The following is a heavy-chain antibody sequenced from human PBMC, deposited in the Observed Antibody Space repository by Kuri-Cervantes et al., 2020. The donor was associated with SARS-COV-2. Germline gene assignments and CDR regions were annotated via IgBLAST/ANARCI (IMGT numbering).Heavy chain of an antibody. CDR1: GYSISSGYY. Sequence: SETLSLTCTVSGYSISSGYYWGWIRQPPGKGLEWIGSIYHSGSTYYNPSLKSRVTISVDTSKNQFSLKLSSVTAADTAVYYCARAGTGAVAGNFDYWGQGTLVTVSS. CDR2: IYHSGST. CDR3: ARAGTGAVAGNFDY. J-gene: IGHJ4*02. D-gene: IGHD6-19*01. V-gene: IGHV4-38-2*02.